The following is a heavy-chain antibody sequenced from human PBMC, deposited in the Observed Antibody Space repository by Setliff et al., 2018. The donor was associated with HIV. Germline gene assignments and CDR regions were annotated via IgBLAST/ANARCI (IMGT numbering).Heavy chain of an antibody. CDR2: IHYSGST. Sequence: KASETLSLTCTVSGGSISNYYWSWIRQPPGKGLEWIAYIHYSGSTNYNPSLKSRVAISVDTSKNQFSLNLKSLTAADTAVYYCARTPSGGGFDQWGQGILVTVSS. J-gene: IGHJ4*02. CDR1: GGSISNYY. V-gene: IGHV4-59*01. D-gene: IGHD3-10*01. CDR3: ARTPSGGGFDQ.